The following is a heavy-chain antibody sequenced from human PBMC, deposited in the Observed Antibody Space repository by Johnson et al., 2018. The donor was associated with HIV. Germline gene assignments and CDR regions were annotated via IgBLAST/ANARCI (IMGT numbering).Heavy chain of an antibody. CDR1: GFSVSSNY. CDR2: IYSGGTT. Sequence: VQLVESGGDLVQRGGSLRLSCAASGFSVSSNYMSWVRQAPGTGLVCVSVIYSGGTTYYTDSVRGRFTISREKSKNTVYIQMNSLKVEDTAMYYCARDRAFDLLGPGTMVTVSS. V-gene: IGHV3-66*02. CDR3: ARDRAFDL. J-gene: IGHJ3*01.